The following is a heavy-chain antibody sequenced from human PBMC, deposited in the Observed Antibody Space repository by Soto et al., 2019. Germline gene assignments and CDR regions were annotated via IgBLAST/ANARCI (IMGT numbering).Heavy chain of an antibody. V-gene: IGHV3-66*01. CDR2: IYSGGST. Sequence: RHSCGVAEFTISSNGIHRVRQAPGKGLEWVSVIYSGGSTYYADSVKGRFTISRDNSKNTLYLQMNSLRAEDTAVYYCARGGSYGYGMDVSGQRTTVTVSS. CDR1: EFTISSNG. D-gene: IGHD3-10*01. J-gene: IGHJ6*02. CDR3: ARGGSYGYGMDV.